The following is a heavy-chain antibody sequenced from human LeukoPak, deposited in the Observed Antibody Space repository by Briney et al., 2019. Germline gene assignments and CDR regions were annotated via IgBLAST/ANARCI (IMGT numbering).Heavy chain of an antibody. CDR3: ARGRVPGYYGMDV. J-gene: IGHJ6*02. Sequence: ASVKVSCKASGFSFSTSAITWVRQAPDRGLEWIGWVSPTHVNTNPAQNLQGRVTLTIDSSSSTAFMEVRSLTSDDTAVYYCARGRVPGYYGMDVWGQGTTVTVSS. CDR2: VSPTHVNT. V-gene: IGHV1-18*01. CDR1: GFSFSTSA.